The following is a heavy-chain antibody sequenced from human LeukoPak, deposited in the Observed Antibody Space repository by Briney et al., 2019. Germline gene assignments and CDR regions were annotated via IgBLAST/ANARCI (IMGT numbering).Heavy chain of an antibody. CDR1: GFRFDDDG. D-gene: IGHD3-10*01. J-gene: IGHJ4*02. CDR3: AKTGGAMVRGVMGAAYFDY. V-gene: IGHV3-23*01. Sequence: PGGSLRLSCVASGFRFDDDGMTWVRQVPGKGLEWVSATSGSGGSTYYADSVKGRFTISRDNSKNTLYLQMNSLRAEDTAVYYCAKTGGAMVRGVMGAAYFDYWGQGTLVTVSS. CDR2: TSGSGGST.